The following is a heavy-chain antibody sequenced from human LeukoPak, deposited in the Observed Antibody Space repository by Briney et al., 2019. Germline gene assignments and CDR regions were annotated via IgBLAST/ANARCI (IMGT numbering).Heavy chain of an antibody. J-gene: IGHJ6*02. V-gene: IGHV3-53*01. CDR1: GFTVSSNY. Sequence: GGSLRLSCAASGFTVSSNYMSWVRQAPGKGLEWVSVIYSGGSTYYADSVKGRFTISRDNSKNTLYLQMNSLRAEDTAVYYCARDYVVPAAIPYYYGMDVWGQGTTVTVS. D-gene: IGHD2-2*01. CDR2: IYSGGST. CDR3: ARDYVVPAAIPYYYGMDV.